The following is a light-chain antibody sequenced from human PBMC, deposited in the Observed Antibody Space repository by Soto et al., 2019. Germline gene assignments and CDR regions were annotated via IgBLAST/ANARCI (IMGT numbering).Light chain of an antibody. V-gene: IGKV3-11*01. CDR3: QQRSNSPLT. CDR2: DAS. Sequence: EIVLTQSPATLSLSPGERATLSCRASQSVSSYLAWYQQKPGQAPRLLIFDASNRATGIPARFSGSGSGTDFTLTNSSLEPEDFAVYYCQQRSNSPLTFGGGTKVEIK. J-gene: IGKJ4*01. CDR1: QSVSSY.